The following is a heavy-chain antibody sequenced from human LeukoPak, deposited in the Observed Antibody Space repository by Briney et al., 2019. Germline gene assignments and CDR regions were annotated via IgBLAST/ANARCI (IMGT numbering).Heavy chain of an antibody. CDR3: ARDSVGGSYYGTDY. Sequence: GGSLRLSCAASGFPFSSYEMNWVREAPGKGLEWVSYFSSSGSNIYYADSVKGRFTISRDNAKNSLYLQMNSLRAEDTAVYYCARDSVGGSYYGTDYWGQGTLVTVSS. D-gene: IGHD1-26*01. V-gene: IGHV3-48*03. CDR1: GFPFSSYE. CDR2: FSSSGSNI. J-gene: IGHJ4*02.